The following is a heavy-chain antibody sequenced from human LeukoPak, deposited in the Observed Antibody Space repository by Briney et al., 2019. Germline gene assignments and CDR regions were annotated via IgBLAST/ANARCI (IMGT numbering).Heavy chain of an antibody. CDR2: IKSKTDGGTT. J-gene: IGHJ3*02. CDR1: GFTFSNAW. CDR3: TTAEDIVVVVAATGAVDI. Sequence: GGSLRLSRAASGFTFSNAWMSWVCQAPGKGLEWVGRIKSKTDGGTTDYAAPVKGRFTISRDDSKNTLYLQMNSLKTEDTAVYYCTTAEDIVVVVAATGAVDIWGQGTMVTVSS. D-gene: IGHD2-15*01. V-gene: IGHV3-15*01.